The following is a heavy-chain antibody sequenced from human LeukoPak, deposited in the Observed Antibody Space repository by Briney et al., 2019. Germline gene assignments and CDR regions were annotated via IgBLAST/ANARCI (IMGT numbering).Heavy chain of an antibody. Sequence: GGSLRLSCAASGFTFSSYAMSWVRQAPGKGLVWVSRIRSDGSTTNYADSVKGRFTISRDNAKNTLYLQMNSLRAEDTAVYYCIRDWRNLAFDHWGHGTLVTVSS. V-gene: IGHV3-74*01. CDR3: IRDWRNLAFDH. J-gene: IGHJ4*01. CDR2: IRSDGSTT. D-gene: IGHD3-3*01. CDR1: GFTFSSYA.